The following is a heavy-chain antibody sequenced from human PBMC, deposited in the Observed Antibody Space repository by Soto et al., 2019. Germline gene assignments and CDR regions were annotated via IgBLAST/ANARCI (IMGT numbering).Heavy chain of an antibody. J-gene: IGHJ4*02. D-gene: IGHD6-19*01. CDR1: GDTFSRFD. Sequence: QVQLVQSGAELKKPGASVKVSCKPSGDTFSRFDVSWLRQVPGQGLEWMGWIRVSNGDTNYAQKFQGRVTMTTDTSTGTVFMDLRTLRPDDTALYYCARDYSSASGANFDLWGQGTLVTVSS. CDR3: ARDYSSASGANFDL. V-gene: IGHV1-18*01. CDR2: IRVSNGDT.